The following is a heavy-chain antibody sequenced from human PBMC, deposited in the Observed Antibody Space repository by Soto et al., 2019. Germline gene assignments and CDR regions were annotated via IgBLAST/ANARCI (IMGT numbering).Heavy chain of an antibody. CDR2: VSGYTGNT. J-gene: IGHJ6*01. CDR3: ARFGSAPYYYYGVDV. D-gene: IGHD3-10*01. CDR1: GYIFTNYD. Sequence: QVQLVQSETEVKKPGASVKVSCKASGYIFTNYDITWVRQAPRQGLEWMGWVSGYTGNTKYAQKFQDRVTMTTDTSTSRVYMELRSLRSEDTAVYYCARFGSAPYYYYGVDVWGQGTTGFVSS. V-gene: IGHV1-18*01.